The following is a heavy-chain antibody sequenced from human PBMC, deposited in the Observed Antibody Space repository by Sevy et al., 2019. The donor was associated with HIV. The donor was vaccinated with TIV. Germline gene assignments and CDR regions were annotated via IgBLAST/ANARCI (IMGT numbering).Heavy chain of an antibody. V-gene: IGHV1-8*01. J-gene: IGHJ6*02. Sequence: ASVKVSSKTSGYTFTSYDINWVRQATGQGLEWMGCMNPDSGKRGYAQKFQGRVTMTTNTSISTAYMELRSLRSEDSAVYYCARADLDSSTFFYYYGMDVWGQGTTVTVSS. D-gene: IGHD6-13*01. CDR2: MNPDSGKR. CDR3: ARADLDSSTFFYYYGMDV. CDR1: GYTFTSYD.